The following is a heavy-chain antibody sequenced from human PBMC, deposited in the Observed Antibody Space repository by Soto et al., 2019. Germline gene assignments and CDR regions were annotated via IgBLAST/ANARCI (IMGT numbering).Heavy chain of an antibody. V-gene: IGHV4-39*07. D-gene: IGHD2-2*02. CDR2: IYYSGRT. J-gene: IGHJ5*02. CDR1: GGSISSSSYY. Sequence: SETLSLTCTVSGGSISSSSYYWGWIRQPPGKGLEWIGSIYYSGRTNYNPSLKSRVTISVDTSKNQFSLKLSYVTAADTAVYYCARGYCSSTICYIWDNWFDPWGQGTLVTVSS. CDR3: ARGYCSSTICYIWDNWFDP.